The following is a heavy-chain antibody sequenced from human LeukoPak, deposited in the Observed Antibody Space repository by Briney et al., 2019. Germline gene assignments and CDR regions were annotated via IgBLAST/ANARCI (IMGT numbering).Heavy chain of an antibody. CDR2: ISYDGSNK. Sequence: GGSLRLSCAASGFTFSSYGMHWVRQAPGKGLEWVAVISYDGSNKYYADSVKGRFTISRDNSKNTLYLQMNSLRAEDTAVYYCAKDGVVVPTVIVVVAYFDYWGQGTLVTVSS. V-gene: IGHV3-30*18. CDR1: GFTFSSYG. J-gene: IGHJ4*02. CDR3: AKDGVVVPTVIVVVAYFDY. D-gene: IGHD3-22*01.